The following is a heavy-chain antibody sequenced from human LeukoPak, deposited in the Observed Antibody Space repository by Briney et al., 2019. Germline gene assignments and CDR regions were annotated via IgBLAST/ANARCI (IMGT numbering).Heavy chain of an antibody. J-gene: IGHJ4*02. V-gene: IGHV3-53*01. CDR1: GFTVSSNY. CDR2: IYSGGST. Sequence: PGGSLRLSCAASGFTVSSNYMSWVRQAPGKGLEWASVIYSGGSTYYADSVKGRFTISRDNSKNTLYLQMNSLRAEDTAVYYCARGEVGATRPFDYWGQGTLVTVSS. CDR3: ARGEVGATRPFDY. D-gene: IGHD1-26*01.